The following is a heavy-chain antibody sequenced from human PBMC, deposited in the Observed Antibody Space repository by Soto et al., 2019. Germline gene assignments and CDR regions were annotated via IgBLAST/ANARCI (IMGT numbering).Heavy chain of an antibody. Sequence: QVQLQESGPGLVKPSQTLSLTCTVSGGSISSGGYYWSWIRQHPGKGLEWIGYIYYSGSTYYNPSLKSRVTISVATSKNQFSLKLSSVTAADTAVYYCARAYYDILTGYYGRGNYFDYWGQGTLVTVSS. V-gene: IGHV4-31*03. CDR1: GGSISSGGYY. J-gene: IGHJ4*02. CDR3: ARAYYDILTGYYGRGNYFDY. D-gene: IGHD3-9*01. CDR2: IYYSGST.